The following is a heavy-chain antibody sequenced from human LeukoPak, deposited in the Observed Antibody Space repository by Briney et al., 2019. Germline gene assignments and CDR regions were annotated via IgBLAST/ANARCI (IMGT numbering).Heavy chain of an antibody. CDR3: TRGPTLIGVAGTWPLDD. J-gene: IGHJ4*01. CDR2: ISSASAYR. V-gene: IGHV3-21*01. Sequence: GGSLRLSCAASGFTFSSYSMHWVRQAPGKGLEWVSSISSASAYRYYADSVKGRFTISRDNAKNSLHLQMNSLRAEDSAVYYCTRGPTLIGVAGTWPLDDWGHGTLVTVSS. CDR1: GFTFSSYS. D-gene: IGHD6-19*01.